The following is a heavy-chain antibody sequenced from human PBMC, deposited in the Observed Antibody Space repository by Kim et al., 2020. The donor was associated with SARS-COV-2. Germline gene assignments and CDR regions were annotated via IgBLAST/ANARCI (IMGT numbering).Heavy chain of an antibody. CDR3: ARGLRSVAGPGGPYYYYGMDV. Sequence: GGSLRLSCAASGFTFSSYAMHWVRQAPGKGLEWVAVISYDGSNKYYADSVKGRFTISRDNSKNTLYLQMNSLRAEDTAVYYCARGLRSVAGPGGPYYYYGMDVWGQGTTVTVSS. V-gene: IGHV3-30*04. D-gene: IGHD6-19*01. CDR1: GFTFSSYA. J-gene: IGHJ6*02. CDR2: ISYDGSNK.